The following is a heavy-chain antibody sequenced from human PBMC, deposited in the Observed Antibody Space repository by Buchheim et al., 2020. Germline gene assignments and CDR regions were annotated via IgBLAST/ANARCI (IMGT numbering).Heavy chain of an antibody. CDR1: GYTFTGYY. CDR2: INPNSGGT. J-gene: IGHJ5*02. V-gene: IGHV1-2*02. D-gene: IGHD6-19*01. CDR3: ARGSSAWDSSGWYWWFDP. Sequence: QVQLVQSGAEVKKPGASVKVSCKASGYTFTGYYMHWVRQAPGQGLEWMGWINPNSGGTNYAQKFQGRVTMTRDTAISTASMGLSRLRSDDTAVYYCARGSSAWDSSGWYWWFDPWGQGTL.